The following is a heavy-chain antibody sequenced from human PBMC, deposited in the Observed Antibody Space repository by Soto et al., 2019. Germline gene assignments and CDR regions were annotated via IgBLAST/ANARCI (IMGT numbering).Heavy chain of an antibody. V-gene: IGHV4-38-2*02. D-gene: IGHD3-10*01. CDR1: GYSISSGFY. CDR2: IYHRGNT. Sequence: SETLSLTCSVSGYSISSGFYWDWIRQPPGKGLEWIGSIYHRGNTYYNPSHNGRITISLDTSKNQFSLRLTSVTAADTAVYYCARGEVRGLIAAGLDYWGHGALVTVSS. J-gene: IGHJ4*01. CDR3: ARGEVRGLIAAGLDY.